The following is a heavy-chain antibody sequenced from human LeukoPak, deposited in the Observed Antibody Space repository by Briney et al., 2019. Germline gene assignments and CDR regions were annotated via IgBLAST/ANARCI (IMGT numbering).Heavy chain of an antibody. CDR2: IYYSGST. CDR1: GGSISSGGYY. Sequence: MPSETLSLTCTVSGGSISSGGYYWSWIRQHPGKGLEWIGYIYYSGSTYYNPSLKSRVTISVDTSKNQFSLKLSSVTAADTAVYYCAQVYDSSGYYVDYWGQGTLVTVSS. J-gene: IGHJ4*02. D-gene: IGHD3-22*01. V-gene: IGHV4-31*03. CDR3: AQVYDSSGYYVDY.